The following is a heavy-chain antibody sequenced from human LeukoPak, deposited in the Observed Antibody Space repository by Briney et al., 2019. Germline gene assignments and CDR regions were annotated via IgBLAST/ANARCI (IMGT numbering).Heavy chain of an antibody. CDR2: IKKDGSEK. J-gene: IGHJ4*02. D-gene: IGHD3-10*01. Sequence: GGSLTLSCAASGFTFSSDWMGWARQAPGKGMEWVANIKKDGSEKYYVDSVKGRFTISRDNAKNSQYLQMNSLRAEDTAVYCCARWEEFGAIDYWGQGTLVTVSS. V-gene: IGHV3-7*03. CDR1: GFTFSSDW. CDR3: ARWEEFGAIDY.